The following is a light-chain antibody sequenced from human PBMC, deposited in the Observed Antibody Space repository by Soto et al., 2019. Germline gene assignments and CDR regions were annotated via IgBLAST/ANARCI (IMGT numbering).Light chain of an antibody. CDR3: QQRSNWPPAIT. Sequence: EIVLTQSPATLSLSPGERATLSCRASQSVSSYLAWYQQKPGQAPRLLIYDASNRATCIPARFSGSGSGTDFTLTIRILEPEDFAVYYCQQRSNWPPAITFGQGTRLEI. CDR2: DAS. J-gene: IGKJ5*01. CDR1: QSVSSY. V-gene: IGKV3-11*01.